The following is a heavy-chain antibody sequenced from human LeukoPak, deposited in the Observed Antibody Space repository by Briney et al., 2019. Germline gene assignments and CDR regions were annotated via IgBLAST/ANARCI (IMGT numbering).Heavy chain of an antibody. CDR3: ARDPGYGLGVDYGDY. D-gene: IGHD3-10*01. CDR2: IHRGGNT. Sequence: TGGSLRLSCAASGFTVSGNYMSWVRRAPGKGLEWLSVIHRGGNTYYADSVKGRFTISRDSSKNTVFLQMDSLRAEDTAVYYCARDPGYGLGVDYGDYWGQGTLVTVSS. J-gene: IGHJ4*02. CDR1: GFTVSGNY. V-gene: IGHV3-66*01.